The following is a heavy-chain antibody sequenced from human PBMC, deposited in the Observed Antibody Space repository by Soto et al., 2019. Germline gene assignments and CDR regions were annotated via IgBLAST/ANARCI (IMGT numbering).Heavy chain of an antibody. CDR1: GFTFSSYS. J-gene: IGHJ6*02. CDR3: ARDPGYSSGWYPIYGMDV. V-gene: IGHV3-48*02. Sequence: HPGGSLRLSCAASGFTFSSYSMNWVRQAPGKGLEWVSYISSSSSTIYYADSVKGRFTTSRDNAKNSLYLQMNSLRDEDTAVYYCARDPGYSSGWYPIYGMDVWGQGTTVTVSS. CDR2: ISSSSSTI. D-gene: IGHD6-19*01.